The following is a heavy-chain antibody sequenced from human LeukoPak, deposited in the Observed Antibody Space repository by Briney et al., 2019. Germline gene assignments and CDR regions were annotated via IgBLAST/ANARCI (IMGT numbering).Heavy chain of an antibody. CDR1: GYSFTSYW. J-gene: IGHJ3*02. V-gene: IGHV5-51*01. CDR2: IYPGDSDT. D-gene: IGHD3-22*01. CDR3: ARRGVDSSGYRDAFDI. Sequence: AGESLKISCKGSGYSFTSYWIGWVRQMPGKGLEWMGIIYPGDSDTRYSPSFQGQVTISADKSISTAYLQWSSLKASDTAMYYCARRGVDSSGYRDAFDIWGQGTMVTVSS.